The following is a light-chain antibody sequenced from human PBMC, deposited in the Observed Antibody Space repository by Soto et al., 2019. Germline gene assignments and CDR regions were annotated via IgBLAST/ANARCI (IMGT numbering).Light chain of an antibody. J-gene: IGKJ2*01. Sequence: DIQMTPSPSTLSASVGDRVTITCRASQSISSWLAWYQQKPGKAPKLLMYDASSLESGAPSRFSVSGSGPDFTLTISGLQPDDFAPYYCQQYNCYPYTFGHGTKLEIK. CDR1: QSISSW. CDR2: DAS. V-gene: IGKV1-5*01. CDR3: QQYNCYPYT.